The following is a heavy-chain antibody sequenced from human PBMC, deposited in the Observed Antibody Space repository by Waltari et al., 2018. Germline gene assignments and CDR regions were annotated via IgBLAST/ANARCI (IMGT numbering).Heavy chain of an antibody. D-gene: IGHD4-4*01. CDR2: IYTSGST. CDR1: GGSISSYY. V-gene: IGHV4-4*07. CDR3: AREEDYNSYWYFDL. J-gene: IGHJ2*01. Sequence: QVQLQESGPGQVKPSETLSLTCTVSGGSISSYYWSWIRQPAGKGLEWIGRIYTSGSTNYNPSLKSRVTMSVDTSKNQFSLKLSSVTAADTAVYYCAREEDYNSYWYFDLWGRGTLVTVSS.